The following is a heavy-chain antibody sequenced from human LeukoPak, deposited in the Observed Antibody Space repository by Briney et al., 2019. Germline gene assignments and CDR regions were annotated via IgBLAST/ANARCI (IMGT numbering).Heavy chain of an antibody. J-gene: IGHJ4*02. V-gene: IGHV3-7*01. D-gene: IGHD6-6*01. CDR2: IDQDGSKT. CDR3: ARATWGSSDY. CDR1: GFAFSSSW. Sequence: GGSLRLSCAASGFAFSSSWMSWVRQAPGKGLEWVAKIDQDGSKTYYVDSVKGRFTISRDNAKKSLYLQMNSLRVEDTAVYYCARATWGSSDYWGQGTLVTVSS.